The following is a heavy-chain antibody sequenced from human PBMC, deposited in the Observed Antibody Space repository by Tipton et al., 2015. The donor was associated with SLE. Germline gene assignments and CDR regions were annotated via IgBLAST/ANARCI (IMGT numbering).Heavy chain of an antibody. CDR1: GFTFYRYW. Sequence: GSLRLSCVGSGFTFYRYWMHWVRQAPGKGLMWVSRIDSDGTITNYADTVKGRFTISRVNAKDTLYLQMNSLRAEDTAVYYCARIHYYGSGSRDYWGQGTLVTVSS. CDR2: IDSDGTIT. J-gene: IGHJ4*02. D-gene: IGHD3-10*01. CDR3: ARIHYYGSGSRDY. V-gene: IGHV3-74*01.